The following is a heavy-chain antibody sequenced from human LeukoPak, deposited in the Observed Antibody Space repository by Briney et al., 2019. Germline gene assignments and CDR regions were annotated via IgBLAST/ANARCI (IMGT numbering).Heavy chain of an antibody. CDR2: INHSGST. J-gene: IGHJ6*03. D-gene: IGHD5-24*01. CDR3: ARGRRDGYKQYYYYYYMDV. Sequence: GSLRLSCAASGFTVSSNYMSWIRQPPGKGLEWIGEINHSGSTNYNPSLKSRVTISVDTSKNQFSLKLSSVTAADTAVYYCARGRRDGYKQYYYYYYMDVWGKGTTVTVSS. V-gene: IGHV4-34*01. CDR1: GFTVSSNY.